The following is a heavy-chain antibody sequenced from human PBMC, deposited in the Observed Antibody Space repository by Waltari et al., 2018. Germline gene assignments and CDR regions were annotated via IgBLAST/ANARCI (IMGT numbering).Heavy chain of an antibody. J-gene: IGHJ4*02. V-gene: IGHV4-39*01. CDR2: IYYSGST. CDR1: GGPISSSSYY. Sequence: QLQLQESGPGLVKPSETLSLTCTVSGGPISSSSYYWGWIRQPPGKGLEWIGSIYYSGSTYYNPSLKSRVTISVDTSKNQFSLKLSSVTAADTAVYYCARHYVERGHMITFGGVIVKWGQGTLVTVSS. CDR3: ARHYVERGHMITFGGVIVK. D-gene: IGHD3-16*02.